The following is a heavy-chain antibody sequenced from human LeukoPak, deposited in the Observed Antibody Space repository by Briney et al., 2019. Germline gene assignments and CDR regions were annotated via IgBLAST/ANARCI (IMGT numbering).Heavy chain of an antibody. D-gene: IGHD2-15*01. V-gene: IGHV3-15*01. CDR2: IKSKIDGGTI. CDR3: TTDGYCSGGNCYSFDN. CDR1: GFTFSKAW. Sequence: SGGSLRLSCAASGFTFSKAWMSWVRQAPGKGLEWVGRIKSKIDGGTIEYAAPVKGRFTISRDDSKNTQYLQMNSLKTEDTAVYYCTTDGYCSGGNCYSFDNWAREPWSPSPQ. J-gene: IGHJ4*02.